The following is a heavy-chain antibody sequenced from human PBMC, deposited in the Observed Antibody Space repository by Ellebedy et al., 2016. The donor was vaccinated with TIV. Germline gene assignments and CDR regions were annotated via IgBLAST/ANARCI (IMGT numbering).Heavy chain of an antibody. CDR1: GYTFTRYA. Sequence: AASVKVSCKTSGYTFTRYAIHWVRQAPGQRLEWMGWINAGNGKTKYSEKFQGRLTITGDTPASTAYIELRTLTSEDTAVYYCAGGSAEGRAFDYWGQGTLVTVSS. CDR2: INAGNGKT. J-gene: IGHJ4*02. D-gene: IGHD3-10*01. V-gene: IGHV1-3*01. CDR3: AGGSAEGRAFDY.